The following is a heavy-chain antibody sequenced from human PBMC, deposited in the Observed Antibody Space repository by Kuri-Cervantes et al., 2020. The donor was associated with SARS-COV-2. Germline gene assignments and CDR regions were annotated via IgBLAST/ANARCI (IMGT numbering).Heavy chain of an antibody. CDR1: GYSFTSYD. V-gene: IGHV1-8*02. D-gene: IGHD2-2*01. CDR3: AREIPAAMGTNWFDP. CDR2: MNPNSGNT. Sequence: ASVKVSCKASGYSFTSYDINWVRQATGQGLEWMGWMNPNSGNTDYAQKFQGRVTMTEDTSTDTAYMELSSLRSEDTAVYYCAREIPAAMGTNWFDPWGQGTLVTVSS. J-gene: IGHJ5*02.